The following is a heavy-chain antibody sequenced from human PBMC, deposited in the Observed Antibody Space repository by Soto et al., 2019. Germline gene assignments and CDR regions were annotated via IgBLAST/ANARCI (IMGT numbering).Heavy chain of an antibody. V-gene: IGHV1-46*01. CDR2: INPSGGST. J-gene: IGHJ4*02. CDR1: GYTFTSYY. CDR3: ARGLSDYYDSSGYLDY. Sequence: ASVKVSCKASGYTFTSYYMHWVRQAPGQGLEWMGIINPSGGSTSYAQKFQGRVTMTRDTSTSTVYMELSSLRSEDTAVYYCARGLSDYYDSSGYLDYWGQGTLVTVSS. D-gene: IGHD3-22*01.